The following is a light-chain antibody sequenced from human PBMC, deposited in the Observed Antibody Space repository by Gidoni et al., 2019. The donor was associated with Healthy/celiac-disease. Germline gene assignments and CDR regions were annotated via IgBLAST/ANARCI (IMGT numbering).Light chain of an antibody. CDR3: QVWDSSSDHPYV. CDR1: NIGSKS. CDR2: DDS. Sequence: SYGLTQPPSVSVATGQTAMITCGGNNIGSKSVHWYQQKPGQAPVLVVYDDSDRPSGIPERFSGSNSGNTATLTISRVEAGDDADYYCQVWDSSSDHPYVFGTGTKVTVL. V-gene: IGLV3-21*02. J-gene: IGLJ1*01.